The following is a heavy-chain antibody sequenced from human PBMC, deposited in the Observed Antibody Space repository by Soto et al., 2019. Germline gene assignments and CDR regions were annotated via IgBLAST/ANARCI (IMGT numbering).Heavy chain of an antibody. J-gene: IGHJ4*02. V-gene: IGHV1-46*01. CDR3: ATGNDQWLQGY. D-gene: IGHD5-12*01. Sequence: ASVKVSCKASGYTFTSNYMHWVRQAPGQGLEWMGIINPSGGSTNYAQKFQGRVTMTRDTSTSTVYMELSSLRSEDTAVYYCATGNDQWLQGYWVQGTLVTVAS. CDR2: INPSGGST. CDR1: GYTFTSNY.